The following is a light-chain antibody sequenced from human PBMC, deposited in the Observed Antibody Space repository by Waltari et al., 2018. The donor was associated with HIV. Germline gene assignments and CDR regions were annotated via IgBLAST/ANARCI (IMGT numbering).Light chain of an antibody. J-gene: IGLJ3*02. V-gene: IGLV2-23*01. CDR3: CSYAGSSTLV. CDR2: EGS. Sequence: QSALTQPASVSGSPGQSITISCTGTSSDVGSYNLVSWAQQHPGKAPKLMIYEGSNRTSGVSNRLSGSKSGNTASLTISGLQAEDEADYYCCSYAGSSTLVFGGGTKLTVL. CDR1: SSDVGSYNL.